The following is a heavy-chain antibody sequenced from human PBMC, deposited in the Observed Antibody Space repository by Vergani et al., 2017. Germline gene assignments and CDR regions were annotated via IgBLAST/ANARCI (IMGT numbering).Heavy chain of an antibody. CDR2: ISGPGLST. D-gene: IGHD3-22*01. J-gene: IGHJ4*02. CDR1: GFTFSNYA. CDR3: AGPQGTSAYYYGGFDY. V-gene: IGHV3-23*01. Sequence: EVHLLESGGGLVQSGGSLRLSCAASGFTFSNYAVSWVRQAPGRGLAWVSSISGPGLSTYYADSVKGRFSISRDNSKNTLSLQMNSLTAEDTAIYYCAGPQGTSAYYYGGFDYWGQGMLVTVSS.